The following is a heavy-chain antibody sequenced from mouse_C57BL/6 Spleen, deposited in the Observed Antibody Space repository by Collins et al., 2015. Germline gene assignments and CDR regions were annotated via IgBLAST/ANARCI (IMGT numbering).Heavy chain of an antibody. CDR1: GYTFISYW. D-gene: IGHD1-1*01. J-gene: IGHJ2*01. V-gene: IGHV1-69*01. CDR3: ARREAYYYGSSPYFFDY. CDR2: IDPSDSYT. Sequence: QVQLQQPGAELVMPGASVKLSCKASGYTFISYWMHWVKQRPGQGLEWIGEIDPSDSYTNYNQKFKGKSTLTVDKSSSTAYMQLRSLTSEDSAVYYCARREAYYYGSSPYFFDYWGQGTTLTVSS.